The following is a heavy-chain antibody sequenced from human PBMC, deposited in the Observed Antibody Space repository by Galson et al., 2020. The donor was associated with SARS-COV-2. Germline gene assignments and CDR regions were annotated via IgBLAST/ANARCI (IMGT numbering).Heavy chain of an antibody. CDR2: IPYDGINK. V-gene: IGHV3-30*02. J-gene: IGHJ3*01. D-gene: IGHD3-16*01. CDR3: AKECHQPGGSTFDL. CDR1: GFTFSTYG. Sequence: GGSLRLSCEASGFTFSTYGMHWVRQAPGKGLEWVAFIPYDGINKYYTDSVKGRFTISRDNSRNTLHLQMSSLRADDTAVYYCAKECHQPGGSTFDLWCQGTMVTVSS.